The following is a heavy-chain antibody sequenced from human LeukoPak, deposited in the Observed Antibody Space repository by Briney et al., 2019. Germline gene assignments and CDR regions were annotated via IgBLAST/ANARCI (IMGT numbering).Heavy chain of an antibody. V-gene: IGHV3-15*01. J-gene: IGHJ4*02. CDR3: AGGTGRSDFDY. D-gene: IGHD1-1*01. CDR1: GFSFIDAW. CDR2: IKSKTDGGTR. Sequence: GGSLRRSCAASGFSFIDAWMSWVRQALGKGLEWVGRIKSKTDGGTRDFAAPVKGRFVISRDDSKNTLYLQMHSLRTEDTAIHYCAGGTGRSDFDYWGQGTLATVSS.